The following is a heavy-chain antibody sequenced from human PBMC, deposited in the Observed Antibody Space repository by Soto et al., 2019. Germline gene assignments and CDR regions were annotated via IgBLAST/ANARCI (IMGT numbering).Heavy chain of an antibody. Sequence: SETLSLTCAVSGGSISSSNWWSWVRQPPGKGLEWIGEIYHSGSTNYSPSLKSRVTISVDKSKNQFSLKLSSVTAADTAVYYCARVERYYDILTPSGFFDYWGQGTLVTVSS. J-gene: IGHJ4*02. CDR1: GGSISSSNW. D-gene: IGHD3-9*01. V-gene: IGHV4-4*02. CDR2: IYHSGST. CDR3: ARVERYYDILTPSGFFDY.